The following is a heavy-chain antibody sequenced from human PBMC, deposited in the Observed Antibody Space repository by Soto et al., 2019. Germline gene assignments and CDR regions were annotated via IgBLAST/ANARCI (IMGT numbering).Heavy chain of an antibody. Sequence: PGGSLRLSCAASGFTFSGSAMHWVRQASGKGLEWVGRIRSKPNNYATAYAASVKGRFTISRDDSKNTAYLQMNSLRAEDTAVYYCARQMDCTAGSCLAFDYWGQGTLVTVSS. J-gene: IGHJ4*02. CDR1: GFTFSGSA. CDR3: ARQMDCTAGSCLAFDY. V-gene: IGHV3-73*01. D-gene: IGHD2-15*01. CDR2: IRSKPNNYAT.